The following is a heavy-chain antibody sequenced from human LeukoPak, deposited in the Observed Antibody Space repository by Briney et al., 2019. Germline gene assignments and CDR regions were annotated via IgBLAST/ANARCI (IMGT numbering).Heavy chain of an antibody. V-gene: IGHV3-48*01. J-gene: IGHJ4*02. CDR2: ISSSSSTI. CDR3: AKDSSDYYFDY. D-gene: IGHD3-22*01. Sequence: PGGSLRLSCAASGFTFSTYWMSWVRQAPGKGLEWVSYISSSSSTIYYADSAKGRFTISRDNSKNTLYVQLNSLRPDDTAVSYCAKDSSDYYFDYWGQGTLVTVSS. CDR1: GFTFSTYW.